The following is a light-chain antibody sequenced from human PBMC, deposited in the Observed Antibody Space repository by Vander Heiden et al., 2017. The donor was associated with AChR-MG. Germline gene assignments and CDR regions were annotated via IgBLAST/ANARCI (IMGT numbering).Light chain of an antibody. J-gene: IGKJ2*01. V-gene: IGKV1-39*01. Sequence: DIQITQSPSSLSASVGDRVTITCRASQSISSYLNWYQQKPGKAPKLLIYAVSSVQSGVPSRFSGSGSGTDFTLTISSLQPEDFATYYCQQSYSTPRTFGQGTKLEIK. CDR2: AVS. CDR1: QSISSY. CDR3: QQSYSTPRT.